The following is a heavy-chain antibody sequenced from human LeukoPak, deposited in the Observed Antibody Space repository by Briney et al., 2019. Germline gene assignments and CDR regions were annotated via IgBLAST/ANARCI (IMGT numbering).Heavy chain of an antibody. V-gene: IGHV1-46*01. CDR2: INPSGGST. D-gene: IGHD3-10*01. J-gene: IGHJ4*02. CDR1: GYTFTSYY. Sequence: ASVKVSCKASGYTFTSYYMHWVRQAPGQGLEWMGIINPSGGSTSYAQKFQGRVTMTRDTSTSTVYMELSSLRSEDTAVYYCATPLIETYYYGSGSYSDYWGQGTLVTVSS. CDR3: ATPLIETYYYGSGSYSDY.